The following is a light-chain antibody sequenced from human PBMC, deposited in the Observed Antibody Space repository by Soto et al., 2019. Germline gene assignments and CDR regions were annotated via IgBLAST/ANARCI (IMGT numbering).Light chain of an antibody. CDR3: QHYGGSPRT. Sequence: EIVLTQSPGSLSLSPGERATLSCRASQSVNNNYLAWYQQKPGQAPRLLIYGASSRATGIPDRFSGSGSGTAFTLTISRLEPEDFAVYFCQHYGGSPRTFGQGNKVEIK. CDR1: QSVNNNY. CDR2: GAS. V-gene: IGKV3-20*01. J-gene: IGKJ1*01.